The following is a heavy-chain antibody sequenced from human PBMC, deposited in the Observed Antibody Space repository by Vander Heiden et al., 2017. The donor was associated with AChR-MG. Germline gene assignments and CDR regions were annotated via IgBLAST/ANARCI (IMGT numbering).Heavy chain of an antibody. D-gene: IGHD2-15*01. Sequence: QVQLVESGGGVVQPGRSLRLSCSASGFTFSRSALYWVRQAPGKGLEWVAVISYDGSNKYYEESVKGRFTISRDNSNNTLYLQMNSLRDEETDVYYCARAHCSGGSCYLLDYFDYWGQGTLVTVSS. J-gene: IGHJ4*02. CDR1: GFTFSRSA. CDR3: ARAHCSGGSCYLLDYFDY. V-gene: IGHV3-30-3*01. CDR2: ISYDGSNK.